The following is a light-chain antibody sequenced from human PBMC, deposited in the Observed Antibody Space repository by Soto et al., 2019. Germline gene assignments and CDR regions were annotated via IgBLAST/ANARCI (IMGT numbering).Light chain of an antibody. CDR2: AAT. J-gene: IGKJ4*01. Sequence: AIQVTQSPSSLSASVGDRVTITCRASQAIRNDVAWYQQKPGRVPNLLIYAATHLQSGVPSRFSGSGYGTDFTLTISSLQPEDFATYYCLQDYSYPITFGGGTRVEIK. CDR3: LQDYSYPIT. V-gene: IGKV1-6*01. CDR1: QAIRND.